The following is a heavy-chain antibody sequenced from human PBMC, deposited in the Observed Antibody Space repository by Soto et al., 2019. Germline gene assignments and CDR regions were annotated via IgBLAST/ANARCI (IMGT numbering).Heavy chain of an antibody. CDR1: GFTFSDYA. V-gene: IGHV3-7*01. CDR3: ARLHTIFGVVTNYFDY. D-gene: IGHD3-3*01. CDR2: IKQDGSEK. Sequence: GGSLRLSCSASGFTFSDYAMHWVRQPPGKGLEWVANIKQDGSEKYYVVSVKGRFTISRDNAKNSLYLQMNSLRAEDTAVYYCARLHTIFGVVTNYFDYWGQGTLVTVSS. J-gene: IGHJ4*02.